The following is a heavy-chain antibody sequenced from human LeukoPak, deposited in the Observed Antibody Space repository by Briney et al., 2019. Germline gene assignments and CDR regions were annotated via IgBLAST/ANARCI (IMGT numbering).Heavy chain of an antibody. CDR3: ARQGYSSSSRVSWFDP. CDR2: IYYSGST. D-gene: IGHD6-6*01. J-gene: IGHJ5*02. V-gene: IGHV4-59*08. Sequence: PSETLSLTCTVSGGSISSYYWSWIRQPPGKGLEWIGYIYYSGSTNYNPSLKSRVTISVDTSKNQFSLKLSSVTAADTAVYYCARQGYSSSSRVSWFDPWGQGTLVTVSS. CDR1: GGSISSYY.